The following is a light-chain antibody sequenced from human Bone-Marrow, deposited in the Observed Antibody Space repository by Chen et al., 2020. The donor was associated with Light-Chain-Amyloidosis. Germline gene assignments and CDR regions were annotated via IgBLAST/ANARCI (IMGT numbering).Light chain of an antibody. CDR1: NIGSTS. V-gene: IGLV3-21*02. CDR3: QVWDRSSDRPV. Sequence: SYVLTQPSSVSVAPGQTATIDCGGNNIGSTSVHWYQQTPGQAPLLVVYDDSDRPSGIPERLSGSNSGNTATLTISRFEAGDEADYYCQVWDRSSDRPVFGGGTKLTVL. J-gene: IGLJ3*02. CDR2: DDS.